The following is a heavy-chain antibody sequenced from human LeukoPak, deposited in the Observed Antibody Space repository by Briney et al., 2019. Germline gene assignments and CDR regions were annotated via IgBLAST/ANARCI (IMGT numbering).Heavy chain of an antibody. V-gene: IGHV4-59*08. CDR3: ARQGQQLEHWYFDL. CDR2: IYYSGST. CDR1: GGSISSYY. Sequence: SETLSLTCTVSGGSISSYYWSWIRQPPGKGLEWIGYIYYSGSTNYNPSLKSRVTISVDTSKSQFSLKLSSVTAADTAVYYCARQGQQLEHWYFDLWGRGTLVTVSS. D-gene: IGHD6-13*01. J-gene: IGHJ2*01.